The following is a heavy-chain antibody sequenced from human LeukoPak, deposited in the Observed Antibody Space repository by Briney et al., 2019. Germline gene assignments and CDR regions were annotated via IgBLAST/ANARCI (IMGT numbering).Heavy chain of an antibody. V-gene: IGHV4-59*08. CDR3: ARLPIINNWFDP. CDR1: GGSISSYY. Sequence: SETLSLTCTVSGGSISSYYWSWIRQPPGKGLEWIGYIYYSGSTYYNPSLKSRVTISVDTSKNQFSLKLSSVTAADTAVYYCARLPIINNWFDPWGQGTLVTVSS. CDR2: IYYSGST. D-gene: IGHD3-10*01. J-gene: IGHJ5*02.